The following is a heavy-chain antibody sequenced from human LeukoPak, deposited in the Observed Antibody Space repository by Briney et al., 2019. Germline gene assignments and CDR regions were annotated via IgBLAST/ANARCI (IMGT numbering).Heavy chain of an antibody. CDR1: GYTFTGYY. J-gene: IGHJ6*04. Sequence: ASLKVSCTASGYTFTGYYMHWVRQAPGQGIEWMGWINPNSGGTNYAQKFQGWVTMTRDTSISTAYMELSRLRSDDTALYYCAREMGELWFGETYYGMDVWGKGTTVTVSS. V-gene: IGHV1-2*04. CDR2: INPNSGGT. CDR3: AREMGELWFGETYYGMDV. D-gene: IGHD3-10*01.